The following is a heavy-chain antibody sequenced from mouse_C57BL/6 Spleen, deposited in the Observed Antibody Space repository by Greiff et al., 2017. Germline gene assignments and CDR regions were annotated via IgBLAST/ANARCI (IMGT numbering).Heavy chain of an antibody. CDR1: GYTFTDYY. CDR3: ARDTTDPMDD. Sequence: QVQLQQSGAELVRPGASVKLSCKASGYTFTDYYINWVKQRPGQGLEWIARIYPGSGNTYYNEKFKGKATLTAEKSSSTAYMQLSSLTSEDSAVYFCARDTTDPMDDWGQGTSVTVPS. D-gene: IGHD1-1*01. CDR2: IYPGSGNT. J-gene: IGHJ4*01. V-gene: IGHV1-76*01.